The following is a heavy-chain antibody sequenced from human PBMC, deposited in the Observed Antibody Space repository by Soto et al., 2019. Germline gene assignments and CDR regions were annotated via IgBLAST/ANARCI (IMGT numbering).Heavy chain of an antibody. Sequence: EVQLVESGGGLVKPGVSLRLSCAASGFTFTNAWMNWVRQAPGKGLEWVGRIKSKTDGGTADYAAPGPGRFTISRADSRTTLYLQMNSLKAEDTAVYYGTTVGVRAAAMGYYDYAMDVWGQGTTVTVSS. CDR1: GFTFTNAW. J-gene: IGHJ6*02. V-gene: IGHV3-15*07. D-gene: IGHD2-15*01. CDR2: IKSKTDGGTA. CDR3: TTVGVRAAAMGYYDYAMDV.